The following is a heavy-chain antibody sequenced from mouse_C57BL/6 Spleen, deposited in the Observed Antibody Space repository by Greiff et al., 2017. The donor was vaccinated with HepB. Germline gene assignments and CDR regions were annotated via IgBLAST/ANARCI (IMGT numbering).Heavy chain of an antibody. Sequence: QVQLKESGPGILQSSQTLSLTCSFSGFSLSTSGMGVSWLRQPSGKGLEWLAHIYWGDDKRYNPSLKSRLTISKDTSRNQVFLKITSVDTADTATYYCARRGDSSGSYYFDYWGQGTTLTVSS. CDR1: GFSLSTSGMG. D-gene: IGHD3-2*02. CDR2: IYWGDDK. V-gene: IGHV8-12*01. CDR3: ARRGDSSGSYYFDY. J-gene: IGHJ2*01.